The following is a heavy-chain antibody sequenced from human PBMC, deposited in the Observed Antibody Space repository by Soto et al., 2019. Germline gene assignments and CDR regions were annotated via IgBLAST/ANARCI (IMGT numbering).Heavy chain of an antibody. CDR2: VNNGGGGT. J-gene: IGHJ4*02. CDR3: AKERLGRGIDY. CDR1: GFTFSNYA. V-gene: IGHV3-23*01. D-gene: IGHD3-10*01. Sequence: EVLLLDSGGRLVQPGGSLRLSCAASGFTFSNYAMTWVRQAPGKGPEWISTVNNGGGGTYYADSVKGRFTISRDNSKNTLYLQVSSLRAEDTAVYYCAKERLGRGIDYWGQGILVTVSS.